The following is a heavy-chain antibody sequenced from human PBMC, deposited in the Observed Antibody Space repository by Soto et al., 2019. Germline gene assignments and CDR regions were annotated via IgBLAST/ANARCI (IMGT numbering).Heavy chain of an antibody. J-gene: IGHJ4*02. D-gene: IGHD3-3*01. CDR3: ARGTIFGVVKPNLADY. CDR2: ISYDGSNK. V-gene: IGHV3-30-3*01. Sequence: PGGSLRLSCAASGFTFSSYAMHWVRQAPGKGLEWVAVISYDGSNKYYADSVKGRFTISRDNSKNTLYLQMNSLRAEDTAVYYCARGTIFGVVKPNLADYWGQGTLVTVSS. CDR1: GFTFSSYA.